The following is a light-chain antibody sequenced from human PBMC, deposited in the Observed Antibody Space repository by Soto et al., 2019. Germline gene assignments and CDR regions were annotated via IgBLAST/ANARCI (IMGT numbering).Light chain of an antibody. J-gene: IGKJ2*01. V-gene: IGKV1-9*01. CDR2: ATS. Sequence: DIPLTQSPSFLSASVGDTVTITCRASQAISSYFAWYQQKPGKAPQLLIYATSTLRSGVPSRFSGKRSGTEFTLTISSLQPEDFATYHCQQLNSDPYTFGQGTKLEIK. CDR1: QAISSY. CDR3: QQLNSDPYT.